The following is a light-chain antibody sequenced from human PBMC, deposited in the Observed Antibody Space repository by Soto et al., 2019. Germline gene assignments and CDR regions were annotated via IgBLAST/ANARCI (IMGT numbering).Light chain of an antibody. V-gene: IGKV1-33*01. CDR1: HDISNY. Sequence: DIQMTQSPSSLSASLGDRVTITCPASHDISNYLNWYQQKPGQAPKLLIYDASNLETGVPSRFSGSGSGTDFTFTISRLQPEDIATYYCQKYNSAPQTFGQGTKVDIK. J-gene: IGKJ1*01. CDR3: QKYNSAPQT. CDR2: DAS.